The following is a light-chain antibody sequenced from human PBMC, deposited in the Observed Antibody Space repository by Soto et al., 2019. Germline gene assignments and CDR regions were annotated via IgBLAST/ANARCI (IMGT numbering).Light chain of an antibody. J-gene: IGKJ5*01. CDR1: QSVSSY. CDR3: QQRSNLPAAIA. V-gene: IGKV3-11*01. CDR2: DAC. Sequence: EIVLTQSPATLSLSPGERATLSCRASQSVSSYLAWYQQKPGQAPRLLIYDACNRATGIPARFSGSGSGTVFTLTISSVDPEDFAVYYCQQRSNLPAAIALGQGTRLEIK.